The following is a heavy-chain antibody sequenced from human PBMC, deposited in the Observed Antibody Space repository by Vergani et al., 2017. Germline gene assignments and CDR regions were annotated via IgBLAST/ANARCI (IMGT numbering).Heavy chain of an antibody. CDR3: AIVTGYYDSSGYYLGY. J-gene: IGHJ4*02. V-gene: IGHV1-24*01. CDR1: GYSLTELT. CDR2: FDPEHGEV. D-gene: IGHD3-22*01. Sequence: QVQLVQSGSEVRKPGASVKVSCQVYGYSLTELTIHWVRQAPGKGLEWMGGFDPEHGEVTFAHHIQGRGTMTEDRSTDTAYMELSSLRPENTALYYCAIVTGYYDSSGYYLGYWGQGTLVTVSS.